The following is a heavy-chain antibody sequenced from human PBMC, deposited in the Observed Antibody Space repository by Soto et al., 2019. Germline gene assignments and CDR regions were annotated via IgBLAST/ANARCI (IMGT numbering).Heavy chain of an antibody. D-gene: IGHD5-18*01. CDR1: GYTFTSYG. V-gene: IGHV1-18*04. Sequence: ASVKVSCKASGYTFTSYGISWVRQSPGQGLEWMGWISAYNGNTNYAQKLQGRVTMTTDTSTSTAYMELRSLRSNDTAVYYCARGLYSGYSYGEFEYWGQGTLVTVSS. J-gene: IGHJ4*02. CDR3: ARGLYSGYSYGEFEY. CDR2: ISAYNGNT.